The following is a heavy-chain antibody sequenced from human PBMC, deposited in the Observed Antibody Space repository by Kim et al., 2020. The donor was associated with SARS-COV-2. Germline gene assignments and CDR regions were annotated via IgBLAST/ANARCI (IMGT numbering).Heavy chain of an antibody. J-gene: IGHJ4*02. V-gene: IGHV1-3*01. CDR3: ARTRSGIAVADPPKLFDY. Sequence: ASVKVSCKASGYTFTSYAMHWVRQAPGQRLEWMGWINAGNGNTKYSQKFQGRVTITRDTSASTAYMELSSLRSEDTAVYYCARTRSGIAVADPPKLFDYWGQGTLVTVSS. D-gene: IGHD6-19*01. CDR1: GYTFTSYA. CDR2: INAGNGNT.